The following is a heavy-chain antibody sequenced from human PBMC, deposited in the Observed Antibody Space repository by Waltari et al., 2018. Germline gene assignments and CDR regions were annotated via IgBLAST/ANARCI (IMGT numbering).Heavy chain of an antibody. D-gene: IGHD6-19*01. V-gene: IGHV4-59*01. Sequence: QVQLQESGPGLVKPSETLSLICSVSGGSISNYYWTWVRQFPGKGLEWLGYIHYTGNTNYNPSLTSRLTISVDTSKNQFSLNLNSVTAADTAVYYCARGGWSLDNWGRGTLVTVSS. CDR2: IHYTGNT. CDR3: ARGGWSLDN. J-gene: IGHJ4*02. CDR1: GGSISNYY.